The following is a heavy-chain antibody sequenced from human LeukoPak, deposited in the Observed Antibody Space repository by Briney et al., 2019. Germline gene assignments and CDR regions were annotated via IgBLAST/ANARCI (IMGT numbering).Heavy chain of an antibody. CDR2: IYGSDNKS. J-gene: IGHJ5*02. Sequence: GGSLRLSCVAYGFTLINYPMGRVRQATGKGLELVSGIYGSDNKSVYGDAVRGRFTIYRDNYKTNVYLKMDSRRDDDTSVYDCAKTQGYYDAWGQGALVTVSS. CDR1: GFTLINYP. D-gene: IGHD2-15*01. V-gene: IGHV3-23*01. CDR3: AKTQGYYDA.